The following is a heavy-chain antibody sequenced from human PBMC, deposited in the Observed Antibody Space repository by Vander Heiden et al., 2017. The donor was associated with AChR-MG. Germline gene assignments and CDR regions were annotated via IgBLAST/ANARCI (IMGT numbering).Heavy chain of an antibody. V-gene: IGHV4-4*07. CDR1: GGSISTSY. Sequence: QVQLQESGPGLVKPSETLSLTCSVSGGSISTSYWSWIRQPAGKGLEWIGRISNTEGTNYNPSLKSRVTMSVDTSKNHFSLRLTSVTAADTAVYYCARGGGAPLDYWGQGTLVIVSS. CDR3: ARGGGAPLDY. CDR2: ISNTEGT. D-gene: IGHD1-26*01. J-gene: IGHJ4*02.